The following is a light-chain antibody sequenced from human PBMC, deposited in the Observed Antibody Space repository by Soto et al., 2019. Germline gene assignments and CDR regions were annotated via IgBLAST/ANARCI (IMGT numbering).Light chain of an antibody. CDR2: GAS. Sequence: EIVLTQSPGTLSLSPGERATLSCRASQSVSSSYLAWYQQKPGQAPRLLIYGASSRATGLPDRFSGSGSGTDFTRTISRLEPEDFAVYYCQQYGSSLYPFGQGTKLEIK. V-gene: IGKV3-20*01. J-gene: IGKJ2*01. CDR3: QQYGSSLYP. CDR1: QSVSSSY.